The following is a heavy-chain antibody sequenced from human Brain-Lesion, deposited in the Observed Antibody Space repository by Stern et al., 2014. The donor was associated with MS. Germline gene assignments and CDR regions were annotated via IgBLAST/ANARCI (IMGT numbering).Heavy chain of an antibody. J-gene: IGHJ4*02. CDR2: INPKSGGT. CDR3: ATYYYDSTGYNDF. D-gene: IGHD3-22*01. Sequence: VQLVESGAEVKKPGASVKVSCKASGYTFTGYYMHWVRQAPGQGLAWMGWINPKSGGTKSAQTFQGWVTMTRDTSINTAYMELSRLRSDDTAVYYCATYYYDSTGYNDFWGQGTLVTVSS. V-gene: IGHV1-2*04. CDR1: GYTFTGYY.